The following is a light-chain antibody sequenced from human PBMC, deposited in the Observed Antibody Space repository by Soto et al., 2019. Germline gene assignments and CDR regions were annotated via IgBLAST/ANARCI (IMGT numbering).Light chain of an antibody. J-gene: IGKJ2*01. V-gene: IGKV3-15*01. Sequence: EIVMTQSPATLSESPGERATLSCRASQSVSSNLAWYQQKPGQAPRLLIYAASIRATGIPARFSGSGSGTEFTLTISSLQSEDFAIYYCQQYNNWPPYTFGQGTKLEI. CDR3: QQYNNWPPYT. CDR1: QSVSSN. CDR2: AAS.